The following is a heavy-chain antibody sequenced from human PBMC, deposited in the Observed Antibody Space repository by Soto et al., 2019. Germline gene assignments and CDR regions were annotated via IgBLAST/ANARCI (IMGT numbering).Heavy chain of an antibody. CDR1: HGSISSDGYY. CDR2: IYYSGST. J-gene: IGHJ5*02. Sequence: PSETLSFTCTVSHGSISSDGYYWSWIRQHPGKGLEWIGYIYYSGSTYYKPSLKSRVTISVDTSKNQFSLKLSSVTAADTAVYYCARSVSPCSRGTLVTVSS. V-gene: IGHV4-31*03. CDR3: ARSVSP.